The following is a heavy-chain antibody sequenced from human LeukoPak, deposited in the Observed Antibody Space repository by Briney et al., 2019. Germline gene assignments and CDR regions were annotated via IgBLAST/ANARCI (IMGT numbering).Heavy chain of an antibody. D-gene: IGHD3-22*01. CDR2: ISGSGST. J-gene: IGHJ4*02. CDR3: ARVSYYDSSGYYFLSYVDY. V-gene: IGHV3-23*01. Sequence: GGSLRLSCTASGFTFSNFAMNWVRQTPGKGLEWVSVISGSGSTYYADSVRGRFTISRDNSKNTLYLQMNSLGAEDTAVYYCARVSYYDSSGYYFLSYVDYWGQGTLVTVSS. CDR1: GFTFSNFA.